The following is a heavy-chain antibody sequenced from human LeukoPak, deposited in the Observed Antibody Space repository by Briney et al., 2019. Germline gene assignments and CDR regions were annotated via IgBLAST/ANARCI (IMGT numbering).Heavy chain of an antibody. V-gene: IGHV3-33*06. CDR2: IFYDRGKK. CDR1: GFRFSDFG. CDR3: AKGDNYKPLYFDN. D-gene: IGHD1-20*01. J-gene: IGHJ4*02. Sequence: GGSLRLSCVASGFRFSDFGMHWVRRAPGKGLEWVAVIFYDRGKKFYADSVEGRFTISSDNSKNTLYLQMNSLRDEDTAVYYCAKGDNYKPLYFDNWGQGSLVTVSA.